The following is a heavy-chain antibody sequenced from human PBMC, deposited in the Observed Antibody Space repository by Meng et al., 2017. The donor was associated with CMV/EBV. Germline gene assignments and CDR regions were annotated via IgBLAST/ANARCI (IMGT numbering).Heavy chain of an antibody. J-gene: IGHJ6*02. D-gene: IGHD3-3*01. Sequence: SETLSLTCAVYGGSFSGYYWSWIRQPPGKGLEWIGEINHSGSTNYNPSLKSRVTILVDTSKNQFSLKLSSVTAADTAVYYCARDPRISVFGVVIGGMDVWGQGTTVTVSS. CDR1: GGSFSGYY. V-gene: IGHV4-34*01. CDR2: INHSGST. CDR3: ARDPRISVFGVVIGGMDV.